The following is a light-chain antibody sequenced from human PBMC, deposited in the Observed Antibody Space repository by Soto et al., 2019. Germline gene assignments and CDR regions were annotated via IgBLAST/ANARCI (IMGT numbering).Light chain of an antibody. CDR2: GAS. CDR3: QQYNNWPRT. J-gene: IGKJ1*01. CDR1: QSVSSD. V-gene: IGKV3-15*01. Sequence: EIVMTQSPATLSVSPGERATLSCRASQSVSSDLVWYQQKPGQAPRLLIYGASTRVTGIPARFSGSGSGTEFTLTISSLQSEDFAVYYCQQYNNWPRTFGQGTKVEIK.